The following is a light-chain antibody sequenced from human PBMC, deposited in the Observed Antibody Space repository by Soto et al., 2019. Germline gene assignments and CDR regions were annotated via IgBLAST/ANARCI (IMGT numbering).Light chain of an antibody. J-gene: IGKJ4*01. Sequence: EILLTQSPATLSVSPGEGLTLSCRASQSISRTLAWYQQRPGQAPRLLIYGASSRATGVPARFSGSGSGTEFTLTISSLQSVDFAGYYCQQYKDPPLPFGGGAKADIK. V-gene: IGKV3-15*01. CDR1: QSISRT. CDR2: GAS. CDR3: QQYKDPPLP.